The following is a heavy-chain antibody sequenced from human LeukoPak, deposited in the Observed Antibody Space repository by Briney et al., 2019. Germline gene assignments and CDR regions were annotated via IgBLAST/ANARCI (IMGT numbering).Heavy chain of an antibody. CDR3: AREREYYYDSSGYGPAVY. Sequence: GGSLRLSRAASGFTFSSYWMSWVRQAPGKGLEWVANIKQDGSEKYYVDSVKGRFTISRDNAKNSLYLQMNSLRAEDTAVYYCAREREYYYDSSGYGPAVYWGQGTLVTVSS. V-gene: IGHV3-7*01. CDR1: GFTFSSYW. CDR2: IKQDGSEK. D-gene: IGHD3-22*01. J-gene: IGHJ4*02.